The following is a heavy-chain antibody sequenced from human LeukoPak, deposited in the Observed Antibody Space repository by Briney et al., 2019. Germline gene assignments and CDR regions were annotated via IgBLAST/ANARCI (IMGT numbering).Heavy chain of an antibody. CDR2: ISSSSSYI. CDR3: ARDSLGYCSSTSCPPDY. J-gene: IGHJ4*02. D-gene: IGHD2-2*01. CDR1: GFTFSSYS. Sequence: GGSLRLSCAASGFTFSSYSMNWVRQAPGKGLEWVSSISSSSSYIYYADSVKGRFTISRDNAKNSLYLQMNSLRAEDTAVYYCARDSLGYCSSTSCPPDYWGQGTLVTVSS. V-gene: IGHV3-21*01.